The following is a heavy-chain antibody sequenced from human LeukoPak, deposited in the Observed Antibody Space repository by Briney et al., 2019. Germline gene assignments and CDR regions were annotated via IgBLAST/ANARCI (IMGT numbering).Heavy chain of an antibody. D-gene: IGHD3-22*01. CDR3: ARGKYYDSSGYPKALDY. V-gene: IGHV4-59*01. CDR2: IYYSGST. J-gene: IGHJ4*02. CDR1: SGSISNYS. Sequence: SETLSLTCSVSSGSISNYSWNWVRQPPGKGLECVGYIYYSGSTNYNPSLKSRVATSLDTSKNQFSLKLSSVTAADTAVYYCARGKYYDSSGYPKALDYWGQGTLVTVSS.